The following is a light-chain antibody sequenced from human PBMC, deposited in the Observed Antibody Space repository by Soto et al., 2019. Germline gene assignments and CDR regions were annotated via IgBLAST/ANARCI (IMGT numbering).Light chain of an antibody. Sequence: EIVLTQSPGTLSLSPGERATLSCRASQSVSSTYLAWYQQKPGRAPRLLIYGASSRATGIPGRFSGSGSGTDFTLTISRLEPEDFAVYYCQQYGSSPPWTFGQGTKVEIK. V-gene: IGKV3-20*01. J-gene: IGKJ1*01. CDR1: QSVSSTY. CDR2: GAS. CDR3: QQYGSSPPWT.